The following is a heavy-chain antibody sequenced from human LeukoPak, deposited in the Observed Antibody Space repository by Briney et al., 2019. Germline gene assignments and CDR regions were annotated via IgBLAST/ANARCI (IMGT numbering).Heavy chain of an antibody. CDR1: GGSISSYY. V-gene: IGHV4-59*01. D-gene: IGHD5-18*01. Sequence: KPSETLSLTCTVSGGSISSYYWSWIRQPPGKGLEWIGYIYYSGSTNYNPSLKSRVTISVDTSKNQFSLKLSSVTAADTAVYYCARLNGYSYGFDYWGQGTLVTVSS. J-gene: IGHJ4*02. CDR3: ARLNGYSYGFDY. CDR2: IYYSGST.